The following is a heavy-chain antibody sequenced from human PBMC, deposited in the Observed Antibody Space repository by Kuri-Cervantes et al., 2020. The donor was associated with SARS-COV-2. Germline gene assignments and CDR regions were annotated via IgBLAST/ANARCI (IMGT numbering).Heavy chain of an antibody. CDR2: IKQGGSEK. Sequence: GGSLRLSCAASGFTFSSYWMSWVRQAPGKGLEWVANIKQGGSEKYYVDSVKGRFTISRDNAKNSLYLQMNSLRAEDTAVYYCARERPHYSSPPHGGFDPWGQGTLVTVSS. D-gene: IGHD6-13*01. V-gene: IGHV3-7*01. CDR3: ARERPHYSSPPHGGFDP. CDR1: GFTFSSYW. J-gene: IGHJ5*02.